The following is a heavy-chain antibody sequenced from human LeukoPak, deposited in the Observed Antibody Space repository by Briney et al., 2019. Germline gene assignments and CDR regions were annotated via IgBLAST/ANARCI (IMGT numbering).Heavy chain of an antibody. CDR3: ARYSSSIAVAGRFDY. CDR1: GFTFSDYY. Sequence: GGSLRLSCAASGFTFSDYYMSWIRQAPGKGLEWVSYISSSSSYTNYADSVKGRFTISRDNAKNSLYLQMNSLRAEDTAVYYCARYSSSIAVAGRFDYWGQGTLVTVSS. J-gene: IGHJ4*02. D-gene: IGHD6-19*01. CDR2: ISSSSSYT. V-gene: IGHV3-11*03.